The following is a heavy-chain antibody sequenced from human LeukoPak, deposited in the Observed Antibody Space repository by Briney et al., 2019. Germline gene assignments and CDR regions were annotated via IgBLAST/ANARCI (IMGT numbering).Heavy chain of an antibody. CDR2: MNPNSGNT. Sequence: ASVKVSCKASGYTFTSYGINWGRQATGQGLEWMGWMNPNSGNTGYAQKFQGRVTMTRNTSISTAYMELSSLRSEDTAVYYCARPPLRMATKELGYWGQGTLVTVSS. J-gene: IGHJ4*02. CDR1: GYTFTSYG. CDR3: ARPPLRMATKELGY. V-gene: IGHV1-8*01. D-gene: IGHD5-24*01.